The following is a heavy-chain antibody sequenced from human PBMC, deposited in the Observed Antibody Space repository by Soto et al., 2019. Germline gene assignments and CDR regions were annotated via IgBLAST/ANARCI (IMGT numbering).Heavy chain of an antibody. CDR1: GGSISSYY. D-gene: IGHD6-6*01. J-gene: IGHJ6*02. Sequence: SETLSLTCTVSGGSISSYYWSWIRQPPGKGLEWIGYIYYSGSTNYNPSLKSRVTISVDTSKNQFSLKLSSVTAADTAVYYCARYGSIAGERADYCYYCGMDVWGQGTTVTVSS. CDR3: ARYGSIAGERADYCYYCGMDV. V-gene: IGHV4-59*08. CDR2: IYYSGST.